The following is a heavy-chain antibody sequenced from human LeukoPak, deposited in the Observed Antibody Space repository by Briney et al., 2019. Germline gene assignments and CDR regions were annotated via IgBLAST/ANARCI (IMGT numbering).Heavy chain of an antibody. CDR2: IYYSGST. Sequence: SQTLSLTCTVSGGSISSSSYYWGWIRQPPGKGLEWIGSIYYSGSTYYNPSLKSRVTISADTSKNQFSLNLTSVTAADTALYYCARHRKSARNYLYYYMDVWGKGTTVTVSS. CDR3: ARHRKSARNYLYYYMDV. D-gene: IGHD6-6*01. V-gene: IGHV4-39*01. CDR1: GGSISSSSYY. J-gene: IGHJ6*03.